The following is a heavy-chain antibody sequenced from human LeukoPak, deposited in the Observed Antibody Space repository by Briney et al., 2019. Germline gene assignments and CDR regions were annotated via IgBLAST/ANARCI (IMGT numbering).Heavy chain of an antibody. CDR2: NFHTGNP. D-gene: IGHD6-13*01. V-gene: IGHV4-59*11. CDR1: GDSITTHY. Sequence: SETLSLTCPVSGDSITTHYWSWIRQPPGKGLQWIGYNFHTGNPNYNPSLKNRVTVSVDTSKNQFSLKLSSVTAADTAVYYCAREVVAAAGTVDYWGQGALVIVSS. CDR3: AREVVAAAGTVDY. J-gene: IGHJ4*02.